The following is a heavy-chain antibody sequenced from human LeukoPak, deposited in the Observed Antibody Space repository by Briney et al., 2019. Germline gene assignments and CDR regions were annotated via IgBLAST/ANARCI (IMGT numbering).Heavy chain of an antibody. CDR3: ARDPWEYSSSSGGAAFDI. V-gene: IGHV3-30*03. D-gene: IGHD6-6*01. CDR1: GFTFSSYG. Sequence: GRSLRLSCAASGFTFSSYGMHWVRQAPGKGLEWVAVISYDGSNKYYADSVKGRFTISRDNSKNTLYLQMNSLRAEDTAVYYCARDPWEYSSSSGGAAFDIWGQGTMVTVSS. J-gene: IGHJ3*02. CDR2: ISYDGSNK.